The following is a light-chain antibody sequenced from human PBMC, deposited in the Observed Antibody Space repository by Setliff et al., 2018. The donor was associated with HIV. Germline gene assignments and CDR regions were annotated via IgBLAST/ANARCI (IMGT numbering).Light chain of an antibody. V-gene: IGLV2-11*01. CDR1: SSEVSGYDY. J-gene: IGLJ1*01. CDR2: QAS. Sequence: QSALAQPRSVSGSPGQSVTISCTGTSSEVSGYDYVSWYQQHPGKAPKLMIYQASRRPSGVSNRFSASKSGNTASLTISGLQAEDEADYYCCSNTGSNTYVFGTGTKV. CDR3: CSNTGSNTYV.